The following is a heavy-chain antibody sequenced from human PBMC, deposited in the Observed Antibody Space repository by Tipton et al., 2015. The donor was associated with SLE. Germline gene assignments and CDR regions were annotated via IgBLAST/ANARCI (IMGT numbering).Heavy chain of an antibody. D-gene: IGHD2-15*01. CDR2: ISSSCSYI. J-gene: IGHJ4*02. CDR1: GFTFSSYS. V-gene: IGHV3-21*01. Sequence: SLRLSCAASGFTFSSYSMNWVRQAPGKGLEWVSSISSSCSYIYYADSLKGRFTISRDNAKNSLYLQMNSLRAEDTAVYYCARDESGSRLSYWGQGTLVTVSS. CDR3: ARDESGSRLSY.